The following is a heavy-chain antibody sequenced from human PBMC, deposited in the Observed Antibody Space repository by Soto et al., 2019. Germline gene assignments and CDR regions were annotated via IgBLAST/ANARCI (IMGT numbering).Heavy chain of an antibody. CDR1: GGTFSSYA. Sequence: SVKVSCKASGGTFSSYAISWVRQAPGQGLEWMGGIIPIFGTANYAQKFQGRVTITADESTSTAYMELSSLGPEDTAVYYCARGGYSGSYYGGNFDYWGQGTLVTVSS. V-gene: IGHV1-69*13. D-gene: IGHD1-26*01. CDR2: IIPIFGTA. J-gene: IGHJ4*02. CDR3: ARGGYSGSYYGGNFDY.